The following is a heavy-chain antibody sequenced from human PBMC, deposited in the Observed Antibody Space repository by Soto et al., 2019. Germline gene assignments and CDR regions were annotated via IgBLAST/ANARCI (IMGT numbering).Heavy chain of an antibody. V-gene: IGHV4-30-4*01. J-gene: IGHJ4*02. Sequence: SETLSLTCTVSGGSISSGDYYWSWIRQPPGKGLEWIGYIYYSGSTYYNPSLKSRVTISVDTSKSQFYLKLSTVTAADTAVYYCARTLDSRGYYFDYWGQGTLVTVSS. CDR1: GGSISSGDYY. D-gene: IGHD3-22*01. CDR2: IYYSGST. CDR3: ARTLDSRGYYFDY.